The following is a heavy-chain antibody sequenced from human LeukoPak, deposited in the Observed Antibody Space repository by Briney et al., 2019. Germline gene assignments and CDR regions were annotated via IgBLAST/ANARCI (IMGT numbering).Heavy chain of an antibody. V-gene: IGHV3-21*01. Sequence: PGGSLRLSCAASGFTFSSYSMNWVRQAPGKGLEWVSSISSSSSYIYYADSVKGRFTISRDNAKNSLYLQMNSLRAEDTAVYYCARDQEDIVATIALHAGIDAFDIWGQGTMVTISS. CDR2: ISSSSSYI. D-gene: IGHD5-12*01. CDR1: GFTFSSYS. J-gene: IGHJ3*02. CDR3: ARDQEDIVATIALHAGIDAFDI.